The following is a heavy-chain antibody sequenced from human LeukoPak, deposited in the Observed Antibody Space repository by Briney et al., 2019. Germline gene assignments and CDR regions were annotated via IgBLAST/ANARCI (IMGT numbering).Heavy chain of an antibody. CDR2: IRSKANSYAT. CDR3: TTRDGYTDGGFDY. Sequence: GGSLRLSCAACGFTFSGSAMHWVRQASGKGLEWVGRIRSKANSYATAYAASVKGRFTISRDDSKNTAYLQMNSLKTEDTAVYYCTTRDGYTDGGFDYWGQGTLVTVSS. J-gene: IGHJ4*02. CDR1: GFTFSGSA. D-gene: IGHD5-24*01. V-gene: IGHV3-73*01.